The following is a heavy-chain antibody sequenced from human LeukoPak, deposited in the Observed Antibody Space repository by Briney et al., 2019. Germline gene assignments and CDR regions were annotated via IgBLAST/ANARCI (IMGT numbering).Heavy chain of an antibody. CDR1: GGSFNGYY. V-gene: IGHV4-34*01. CDR2: INHSGST. Sequence: SETLSLTCAVYGGSFNGYYWSWIRQPPGKGLEWIGEINHSGSTNYNPSLKSRVTISVDTSKNQFSLKLNSVTAADTAVYYCASANDYDFWSGYYWDWGQGTLVTVSS. J-gene: IGHJ4*02. CDR3: ASANDYDFWSGYYWD. D-gene: IGHD3-3*01.